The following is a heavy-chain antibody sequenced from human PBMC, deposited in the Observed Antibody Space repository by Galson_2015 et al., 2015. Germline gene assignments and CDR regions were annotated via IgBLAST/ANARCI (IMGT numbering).Heavy chain of an antibody. CDR1: GFTFSNAW. J-gene: IGHJ6*02. CDR3: TTALPAAKPNYYYYYGMDV. Sequence: SLRLSCAASGFTFSNAWMSWVRQAPGKGLEWVGRIKSKTDGGTTDYAAPVKGRFTISRDDSKNTLYLQMNSLKTEDTAVYYCTTALPAAKPNYYYYYGMDVWGQGTTVTVSS. CDR2: IKSKTDGGTT. D-gene: IGHD2-2*02. V-gene: IGHV3-15*01.